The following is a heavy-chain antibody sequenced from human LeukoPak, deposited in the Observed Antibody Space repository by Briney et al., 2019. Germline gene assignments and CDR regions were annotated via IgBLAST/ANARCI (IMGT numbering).Heavy chain of an antibody. CDR2: ISYDGSNK. J-gene: IGHJ4*02. D-gene: IGHD6-19*01. CDR3: AKDFTSGWTADLFDY. Sequence: PGGSLRLSCAASGFTFSSYGMHWVRQAPGKGLEWVAVISYDGSNKYYADPVKGRFTISRDNSKNTLYLQMNSLRAEDTAVYYCAKDFTSGWTADLFDYWGQGTLVTVSS. V-gene: IGHV3-30*18. CDR1: GFTFSSYG.